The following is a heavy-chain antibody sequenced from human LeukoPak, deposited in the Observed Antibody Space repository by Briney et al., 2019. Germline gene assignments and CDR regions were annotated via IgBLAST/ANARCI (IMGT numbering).Heavy chain of an antibody. Sequence: SETLSLTCSVSGASINSYYWNWIRQPPGKGLEWIGNTYSSGSTNYNPSLKNRVTISLDTSKNQFSLKMSSVTAADTAVYYCAKDWELGSWGQGTLVTVSS. J-gene: IGHJ5*02. D-gene: IGHD1-26*01. CDR2: TYSSGST. CDR3: AKDWELGS. V-gene: IGHV4-59*01. CDR1: GASINSYY.